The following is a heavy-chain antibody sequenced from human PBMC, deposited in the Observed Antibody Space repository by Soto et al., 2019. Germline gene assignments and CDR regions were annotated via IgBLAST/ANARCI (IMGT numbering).Heavy chain of an antibody. Sequence: RGSLRLSCAASGFTFSSYSMNWVRQAPGKGLEWVSYISSSSSTIYYADSVKGRFTISRDNAKNSLYLQMNSLRAEDTAVYYCARDRSGYDTGYYMDVWGKGTTVTVSS. CDR3: ARDRSGYDTGYYMDV. CDR1: GFTFSSYS. CDR2: ISSSSSTI. V-gene: IGHV3-48*01. D-gene: IGHD5-12*01. J-gene: IGHJ6*03.